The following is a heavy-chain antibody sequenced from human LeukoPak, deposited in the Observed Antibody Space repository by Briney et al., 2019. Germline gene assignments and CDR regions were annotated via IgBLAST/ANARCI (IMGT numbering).Heavy chain of an antibody. CDR3: ARARIAVAGTDY. Sequence: ASVKVSCKASGYTFTSYGISWVRQAPGQGLEWMGWISAYNGNTNYAQKLQGRVTMTTDTSTGTAYMELRSLRSGDTAVYYCARARIAVAGTDYWGQGTLVTVSS. CDR2: ISAYNGNT. D-gene: IGHD6-19*01. J-gene: IGHJ4*02. CDR1: GYTFTSYG. V-gene: IGHV1-18*01.